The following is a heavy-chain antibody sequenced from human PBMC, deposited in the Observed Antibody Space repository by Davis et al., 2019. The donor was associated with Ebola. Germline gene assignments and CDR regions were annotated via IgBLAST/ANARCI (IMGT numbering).Heavy chain of an antibody. J-gene: IGHJ5*01. V-gene: IGHV4-34*01. D-gene: IGHD3-10*01. CDR2: ISHSGST. CDR1: GGSLSDFF. Sequence: MPSETLSLTCAVSGGSLSDFFWSWIRQPPGKGLEWIGQISHSGSTVYNPSVESRVSLSVDTSKNQFSLKLNSVTAADTAVFYCARSNYGSGSYDSWGQGALVTVSS. CDR3: ARSNYGSGSYDS.